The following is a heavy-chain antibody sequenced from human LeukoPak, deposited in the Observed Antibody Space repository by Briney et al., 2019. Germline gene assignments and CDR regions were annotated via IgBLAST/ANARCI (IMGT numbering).Heavy chain of an antibody. CDR3: ARGGRYYYDSSGSRGNWFDP. CDR2: ISNSGGTA. D-gene: IGHD3-22*01. Sequence: GGSLRLSCAASGFIFSEYYMGWIRQAPGKGLEWVSYISNSGGTAYYADSVKGRFTISRDNSKNTLYLQMNSLRAEDTAVYYCARGGRYYYDSSGSRGNWFDPWGQGTLVTVSS. V-gene: IGHV3-11*04. CDR1: GFIFSEYY. J-gene: IGHJ5*02.